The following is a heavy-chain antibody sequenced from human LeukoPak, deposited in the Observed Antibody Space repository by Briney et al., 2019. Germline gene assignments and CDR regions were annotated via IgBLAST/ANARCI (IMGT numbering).Heavy chain of an antibody. CDR2: IIPIFGTA. V-gene: IGHV1-69*13. J-gene: IGHJ6*02. CDR1: GYTFTSYD. Sequence: ASVKVSCKASGYTFTSYDINWVRQAPGQGLEWMGGIIPIFGTANYAQKFQGRVTITADESTSTAYMELSSLRSEDTAVYYCAGLWFGEETYYYYGMDVWGQGTTVTVSS. CDR3: AGLWFGEETYYYYGMDV. D-gene: IGHD3-10*01.